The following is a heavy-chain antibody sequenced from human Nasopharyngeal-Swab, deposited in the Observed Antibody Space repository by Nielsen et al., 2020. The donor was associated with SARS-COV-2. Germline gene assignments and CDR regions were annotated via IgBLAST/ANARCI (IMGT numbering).Heavy chain of an antibody. V-gene: IGHV3-30*03. D-gene: IGHD2-15*01. CDR2: MSNDGNYK. J-gene: IGHJ5*02. CDR1: GFTFRSYG. Sequence: GASLPISCAGSGFTFRSYGMNWVRQAPGKGLEWVAVMSNDGNYKFYADSVKGRFTISRDNSKNTLYLQMNSLRAEDTAVYYCARDNGYCSGDACYLGGWLDPWGQGTLVTVSS. CDR3: ARDNGYCSGDACYLGGWLDP.